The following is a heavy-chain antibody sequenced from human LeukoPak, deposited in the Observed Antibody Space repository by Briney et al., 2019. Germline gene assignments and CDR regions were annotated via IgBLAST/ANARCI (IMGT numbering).Heavy chain of an antibody. CDR3: SLIWFGELSDAFDI. V-gene: IGHV3-74*01. J-gene: IGHJ3*02. Sequence: GGTLRLSCAASGFTFRSHWMHWVRQAPGEGLIWVSRIDGDESATYYGDSVKGRFTISRDNSKNTLYLQMNSLRAEDTAVFYCSLIWFGELSDAFDIWGQGTMVTVSS. CDR2: IDGDESAT. D-gene: IGHD3-10*01. CDR1: GFTFRSHW.